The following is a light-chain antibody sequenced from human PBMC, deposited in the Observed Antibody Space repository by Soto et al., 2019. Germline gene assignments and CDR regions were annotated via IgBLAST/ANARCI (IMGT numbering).Light chain of an antibody. J-gene: IGLJ1*01. Sequence: QPLLTQPPSASGSPGQSVAISCTGTISDVCGYNYVSWYQQHPGKAPKLMIYEVNKRPSGVPDRFSGSKSGNTASLTVSGLQAEDEADYYCSSYAGSSNVFGTGTKVTV. CDR1: ISDVCGYNY. CDR2: EVN. V-gene: IGLV2-8*01. CDR3: SSYAGSSNV.